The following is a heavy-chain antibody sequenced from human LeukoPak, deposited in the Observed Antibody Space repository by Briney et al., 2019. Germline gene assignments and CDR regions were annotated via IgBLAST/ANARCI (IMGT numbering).Heavy chain of an antibody. J-gene: IGHJ4*02. CDR1: GFTFSRHG. CDR3: AKDLRTADFWSGYPDY. CDR2: ISPSGDIL. Sequence: GGSLRVSCAASGFTFSRHGMNWVRQAPGKGLEWVSGISPSGDILYYADSVKGQFTISRDNSKNMVYLQMNSLRAEDTAVYYCAKDLRTADFWSGYPDYWGQGTLVTVSS. D-gene: IGHD3-3*01. V-gene: IGHV3-23*01.